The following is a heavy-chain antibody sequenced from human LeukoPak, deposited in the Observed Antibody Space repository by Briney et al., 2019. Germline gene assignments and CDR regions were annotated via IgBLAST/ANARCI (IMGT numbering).Heavy chain of an antibody. CDR3: ARHNTAMVAFDY. Sequence: KPGESLKISCKGSGYSFTSYWISWVRQMPGKGLEWMGRIDPSDSYTNYSPSFQGHVTISADKSISTAYLQWSSLKASDTAMYYCARHNTAMVAFDYWGQGTLVTVSS. CDR2: IDPSDSYT. V-gene: IGHV5-10-1*01. D-gene: IGHD5-18*01. CDR1: GYSFTSYW. J-gene: IGHJ4*02.